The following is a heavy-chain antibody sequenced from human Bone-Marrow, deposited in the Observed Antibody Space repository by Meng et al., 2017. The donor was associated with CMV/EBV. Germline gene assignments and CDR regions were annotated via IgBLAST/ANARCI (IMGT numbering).Heavy chain of an antibody. Sequence: ASVKVSCKASGYTFTSYDINWVRQATGQGLEWMGWMNPNSGNTGYAQKFQGRVTMTRNTSIDTAYMKLSSVTAADTAVYYCARPGVGITNFDYWGQGTLVTVSS. D-gene: IGHD1-26*01. CDR2: MNPNSGNT. CDR1: GYTFTSYD. V-gene: IGHV1-8*01. J-gene: IGHJ4*02. CDR3: ARPGVGITNFDY.